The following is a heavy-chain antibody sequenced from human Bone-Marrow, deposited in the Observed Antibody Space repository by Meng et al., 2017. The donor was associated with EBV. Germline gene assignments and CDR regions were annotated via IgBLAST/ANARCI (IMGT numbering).Heavy chain of an antibody. J-gene: IGHJ5*02. CDR1: GYTFTYST. Sequence: LWQSGSDLKKPGASVKVSCKASGYTFTYSTRNWVRQAPGQGLEWLGWINTNTGNPTYAQGFTGRFVFSLDTSVSTAYLQISSLKAEDTAVYYCARAHDSSGYYPLTWGQGTLVTVSS. CDR3: ARAHDSSGYYPLT. CDR2: INTNTGNP. V-gene: IGHV7-4-1*02. D-gene: IGHD3-22*01.